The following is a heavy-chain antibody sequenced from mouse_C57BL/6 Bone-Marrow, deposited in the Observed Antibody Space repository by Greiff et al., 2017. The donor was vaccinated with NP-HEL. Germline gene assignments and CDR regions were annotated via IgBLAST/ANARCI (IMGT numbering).Heavy chain of an antibody. CDR3: TRSTVVARRGYFDY. CDR2: IDPETGGT. V-gene: IGHV1-15*01. D-gene: IGHD1-1*01. CDR1: GYTFTDYD. Sequence: VQLQQSGAELVRPGASVTLSCKASGYTFTDYDMHWVKQTPVHGLEWIGAIDPETGGTAYNQKFKGKAILTADKSSSTAYMELRSLTSEDSAVYYCTRSTVVARRGYFDYWGQGTTLTVSS. J-gene: IGHJ2*01.